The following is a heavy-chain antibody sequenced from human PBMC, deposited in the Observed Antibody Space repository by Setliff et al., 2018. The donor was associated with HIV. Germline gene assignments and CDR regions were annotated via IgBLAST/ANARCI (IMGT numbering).Heavy chain of an antibody. J-gene: IGHJ5*02. CDR2: VCQRGGI. D-gene: IGHD5-18*01. CDR1: GDSINTTHC. Sequence: SETLSLTCSVSGDSINTTHCWSWVRQSLEQGLEWIGEVCQRGGINYNPFLWSRASISMDKPRNYFSLEMASMTAADTAVYFCVRNHEWAMGTWGQGLLVTVSS. V-gene: IGHV4-4*02. CDR3: VRNHEWAMGT.